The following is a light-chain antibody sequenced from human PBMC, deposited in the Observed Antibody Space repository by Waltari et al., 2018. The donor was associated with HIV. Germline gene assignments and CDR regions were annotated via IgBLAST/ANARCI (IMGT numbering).Light chain of an antibody. CDR1: SSNVGSTY. CDR3: AAWDDSLSALV. J-gene: IGLJ2*01. Sequence: QSVLTQPPSVSGTPGQRVTISCSGSSSNVGSTYVYWYQQLPGTAPKPLSYRDNQRPSGVPDRFSGSKSGTSASLAISGLRSEDEADYHCAAWDDSLSALVFGGGTKLAVL. V-gene: IGLV1-47*01. CDR2: RDN.